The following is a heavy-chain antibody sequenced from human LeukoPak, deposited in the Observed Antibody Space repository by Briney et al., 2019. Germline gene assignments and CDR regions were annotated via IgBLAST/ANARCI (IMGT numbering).Heavy chain of an antibody. J-gene: IGHJ4*02. V-gene: IGHV4-59*08. CDR1: GGSISSYY. Sequence: SETLSLTCTVSGGSISSYYWSWIRQPPGKGLEWIAYIYYSGSTNSNPSLKSRVTISVDTSKNQFSLKLSSVTAADTAVYYCASQYFLILSLYYFDYWGQGTLVTVSS. D-gene: IGHD3-10*02. CDR3: ASQYFLILSLYYFDY. CDR2: IYYSGST.